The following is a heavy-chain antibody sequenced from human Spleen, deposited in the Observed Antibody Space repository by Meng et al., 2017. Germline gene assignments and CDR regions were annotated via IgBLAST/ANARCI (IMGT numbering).Heavy chain of an antibody. CDR2: IYPGDSEA. V-gene: IGHV5-51*01. CDR1: GYSFTSFW. Sequence: GESLKISCKDSGYSFTSFWFGWVRQMPGRGLEWMGIIYPGDSEARYSPSFQGQVTISADKSISTAYLQWSSLKASDTAMYYCARQSGYYDSSGYYVRHYYYSGMDVWGQGTTVTVSS. J-gene: IGHJ6*02. D-gene: IGHD3-22*01. CDR3: ARQSGYYDSSGYYVRHYYYSGMDV.